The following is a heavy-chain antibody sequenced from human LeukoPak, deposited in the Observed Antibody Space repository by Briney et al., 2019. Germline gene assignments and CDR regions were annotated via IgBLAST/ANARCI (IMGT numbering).Heavy chain of an antibody. J-gene: IGHJ4*02. CDR2: ISQNGDNI. CDR1: GLTFRDYP. Sequence: PGGPLRLSCEVSGLTFRDYPMHWVRQAPGKGLESVSAISQNGDNIYYAYSVKGRFTISRDNSKNTLYLQMGSLRPEDMAVYYCAREAPAGSYDYWGQGTLITVSS. V-gene: IGHV3-64*01. D-gene: IGHD3-10*01. CDR3: AREAPAGSYDY.